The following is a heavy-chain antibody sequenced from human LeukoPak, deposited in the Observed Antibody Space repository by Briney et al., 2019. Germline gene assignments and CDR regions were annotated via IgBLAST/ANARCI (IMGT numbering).Heavy chain of an antibody. D-gene: IGHD1-14*01. V-gene: IGHV3-21*01. CDR1: GFTFSSYS. J-gene: IGHJ6*02. CDR2: ISSSSSYI. CDR3: ARVPEPTIKPLYYYGIDV. Sequence: GGSLRLSCAASGFTFSSYSMNWVRQAPGKGLEWVSSISSSSSYIYYADSVKGRFTISRDNAKNSLYLQMNSLRVEDTAVYYCARVPEPTIKPLYYYGIDVWGQGTTVTVSS.